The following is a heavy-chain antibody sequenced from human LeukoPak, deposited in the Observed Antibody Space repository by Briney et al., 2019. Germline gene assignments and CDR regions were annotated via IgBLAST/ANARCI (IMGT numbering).Heavy chain of an antibody. Sequence: GGSLRLSCAASGFTFSSYWMSWVRQAPGKGLEWVANIKQDGSEKYYVDSVKGRFTISRDNAKNSLYLQMNSLRAEDTAVYYCARDRGFSGKVPAAKGYYYYYMDVWGKGTTVTVSS. D-gene: IGHD2-2*01. CDR2: IKQDGSEK. J-gene: IGHJ6*03. CDR3: ARDRGFSGKVPAAKGYYYYYMDV. V-gene: IGHV3-7*01. CDR1: GFTFSSYW.